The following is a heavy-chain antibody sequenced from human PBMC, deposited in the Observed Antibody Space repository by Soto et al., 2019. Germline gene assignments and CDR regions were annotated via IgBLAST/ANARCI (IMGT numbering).Heavy chain of an antibody. V-gene: IGHV2-5*01. CDR3: AHRQDLGAFDI. CDR2: IYWNDDQ. Sequence: SGPTLVNPTQTLTLTCTFSGFSLSTRAVGAGWIRQPPGKALEWLALIYWNDDQRYSPSLKNRLTITKDTSKNHVVLTMTNMDPADTATYYCAHRQDLGAFDIWGQGTMVTV. CDR1: GFSLSTRAVG. J-gene: IGHJ3*02. D-gene: IGHD7-27*01.